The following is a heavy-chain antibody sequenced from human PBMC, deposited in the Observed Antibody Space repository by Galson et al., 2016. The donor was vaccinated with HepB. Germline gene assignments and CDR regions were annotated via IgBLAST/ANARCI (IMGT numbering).Heavy chain of an antibody. D-gene: IGHD3-3*01. CDR2: LIPIFGTA. CDR3: ASPYYDLWSGYYPSYYYYGKDV. J-gene: IGHJ6*02. V-gene: IGHV1-69*06. CDR1: GGTFRSYA. Sequence: SVKVSCKASGGTFRSYAISWVRQAPGQGLEWMGGLIPIFGTANYAQKFKGRVTIPADNSTSTAYMELSSLRSEDPAVYYCASPYYDLWSGYYPSYYYYGKDVWGQETTVTVSS.